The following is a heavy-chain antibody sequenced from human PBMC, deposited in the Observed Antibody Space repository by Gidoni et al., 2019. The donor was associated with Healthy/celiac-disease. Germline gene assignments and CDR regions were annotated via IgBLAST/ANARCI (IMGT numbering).Heavy chain of an antibody. D-gene: IGHD3-3*01. CDR2: INSDGSST. CDR1: GFTFSSYW. J-gene: IGHJ6*02. CDR3: ARAAFGLVPYGMDV. V-gene: IGHV3-74*01. Sequence: EVQLVESGGGLVQPGGSQRLSCAASGFTFSSYWMHWVRQAPGKGLVWVSRINSDGSSTSYADSVKGRFTISRDNAKNTLYLQMNSLRAEDTAVYYCARAAFGLVPYGMDVWGQGTTVTVSS.